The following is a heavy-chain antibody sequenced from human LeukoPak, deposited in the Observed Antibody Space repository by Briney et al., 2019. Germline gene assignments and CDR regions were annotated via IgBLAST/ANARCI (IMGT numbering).Heavy chain of an antibody. J-gene: IGHJ4*02. Sequence: GGSLRLSCAASGFTFSSYGMHWVRQAPGKGLEWVAVISYDGSNKCYADSVKGRFTISRDNSKNTLYLQMNSLRAEDTAVYYCAKAGIAAAVPFDYWGQGTLVTVSS. D-gene: IGHD6-13*01. CDR2: ISYDGSNK. V-gene: IGHV3-30*18. CDR1: GFTFSSYG. CDR3: AKAGIAAAVPFDY.